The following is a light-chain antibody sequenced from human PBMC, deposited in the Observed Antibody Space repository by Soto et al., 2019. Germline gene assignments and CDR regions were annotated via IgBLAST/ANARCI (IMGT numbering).Light chain of an antibody. J-gene: IGLJ1*01. CDR2: EVT. CDR3: SSYVGSNNFYV. V-gene: IGLV2-8*01. Sequence: QSALTQPPSASGSPGQSVTISCTGTSSDVGGYNYVSWYQQHPGKAPKLMIYEVTKRPSGVPDRFSGSKSGRTATLTVSGLQAEDEADYYCSSYVGSNNFYVFGGGTKLTVL. CDR1: SSDVGGYNY.